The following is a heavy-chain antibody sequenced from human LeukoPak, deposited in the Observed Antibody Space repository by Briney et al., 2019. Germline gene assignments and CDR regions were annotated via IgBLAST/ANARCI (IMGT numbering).Heavy chain of an antibody. V-gene: IGHV1-2*02. CDR1: GYTFTGYY. D-gene: IGHD6-19*01. Sequence: ASVKVSCKASGYTFTGYYMHWMRQAPGQGLEWMGWINPNSGGTNYAQKFQGRVTMTRDTSISTAYMELSRLRSDDTAVYYCATTTPAPKSLQWLVQGDDAFDIWGQGTMVTVSS. CDR2: INPNSGGT. CDR3: ATTTPAPKSLQWLVQGDDAFDI. J-gene: IGHJ3*02.